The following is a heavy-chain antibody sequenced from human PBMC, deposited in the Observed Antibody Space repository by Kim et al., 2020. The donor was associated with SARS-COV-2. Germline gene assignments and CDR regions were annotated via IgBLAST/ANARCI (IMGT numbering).Heavy chain of an antibody. Sequence: ASVKVSCKASGYTFTGYYMHWVRQAPGQGLEWMGWINPNSGGTNYAQKFQGRVTMTRDTSISTAYMELSRLRSDDTAVYYCARRYGDRPTQGVGLAPMGYWGQGTLVTVSS. V-gene: IGHV1-2*02. CDR3: ARRYGDRPTQGVGLAPMGY. J-gene: IGHJ4*02. D-gene: IGHD4-17*01. CDR2: INPNSGGT. CDR1: GYTFTGYY.